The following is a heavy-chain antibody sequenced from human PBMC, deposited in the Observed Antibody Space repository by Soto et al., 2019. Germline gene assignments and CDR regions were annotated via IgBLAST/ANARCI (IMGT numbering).Heavy chain of an antibody. CDR2: VSSSGSTV. D-gene: IGHD6-13*01. Sequence: EVQLVESGGGLVQPGGSLRLSCVASAFTFSSYEMNWVRQAPGKGLEWLSYVSSSGSTVYYADSVKGRFTISRDNAKSALYLQMNSLRAEDTAIDYCVRFGGAAAGPGDYWGQGTLVTVSS. J-gene: IGHJ4*02. V-gene: IGHV3-48*03. CDR1: AFTFSSYE. CDR3: VRFGGAAAGPGDY.